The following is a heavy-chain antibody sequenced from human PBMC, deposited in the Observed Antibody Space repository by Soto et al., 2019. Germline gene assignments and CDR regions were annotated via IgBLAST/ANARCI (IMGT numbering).Heavy chain of an antibody. Sequence: GGSLRLSCAASGFTFSSYGMHWVRQAPGKGLEWVAVISYDGSNKYYADSVKGRFTISRDNSKNTLYLQMNSLRAEDTAVYYCAKDYVMVYAATNYYYYYGMDVWGQGTTVTVSS. CDR2: ISYDGSNK. D-gene: IGHD2-8*01. J-gene: IGHJ6*02. CDR3: AKDYVMVYAATNYYYYYGMDV. V-gene: IGHV3-30*18. CDR1: GFTFSSYG.